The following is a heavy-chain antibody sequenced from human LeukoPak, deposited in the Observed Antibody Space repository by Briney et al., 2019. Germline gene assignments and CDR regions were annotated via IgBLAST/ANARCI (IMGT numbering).Heavy chain of an antibody. J-gene: IGHJ4*02. V-gene: IGHV3-72*01. D-gene: IGHD1-14*01. CDR3: SRGGPPSRTHNFEY. Sequence: TGGSLRLSCAASGFIFSDHYMDWVRQAPGMGLEWVGRIRNKADSYTTEYAASVKGRFTISRDDSKNSLYLQMNSLKTEDTALYYCSRGGPPSRTHNFEYWGQGTLVTVSS. CDR1: GFIFSDHY. CDR2: IRNKADSYTT.